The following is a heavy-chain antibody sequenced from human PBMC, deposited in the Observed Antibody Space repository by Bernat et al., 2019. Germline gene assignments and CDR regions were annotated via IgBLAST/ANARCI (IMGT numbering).Heavy chain of an antibody. Sequence: EVQLVESGGGLVQPGGSLRLSCSASGFSFSTYAMHWVRQAPGKGLEYVSAITDNGGNTYYAGSVAGRFTISRDNSKNTLNLQMSSLRVEDTAVYYCVMSSSGWYGDWGQGTLVTVSS. V-gene: IGHV3-64D*06. CDR1: GFSFSTYA. D-gene: IGHD6-19*01. CDR3: VMSSSGWYGD. J-gene: IGHJ4*02. CDR2: ITDNGGNT.